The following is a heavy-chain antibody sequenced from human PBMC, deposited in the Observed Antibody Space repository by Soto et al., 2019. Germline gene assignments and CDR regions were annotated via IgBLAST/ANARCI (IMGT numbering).Heavy chain of an antibody. J-gene: IGHJ4*02. V-gene: IGHV1-18*01. CDR1: SYTFSSYG. CDR3: ASGWFGEFVYYFDY. Sequence: ASVKVSCKALSYTFSSYGISWVRQAPGQGLEWMGWISAYNGNTNYAQKLQGRVTMTTDTSTSTAYMELRSLGSDDTAVYYCASGWFGEFVYYFDYWGQGTLVTVSS. CDR2: ISAYNGNT. D-gene: IGHD3-10*01.